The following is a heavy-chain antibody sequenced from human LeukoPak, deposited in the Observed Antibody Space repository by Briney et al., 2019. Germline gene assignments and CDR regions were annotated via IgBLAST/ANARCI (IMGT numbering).Heavy chain of an antibody. J-gene: IGHJ6*03. D-gene: IGHD6-13*01. CDR3: ARDIACRGYYYYMDV. Sequence: RGSLRLSCAPSGFTFEDYGTSTGRQAPGQGLQSVSGINWNGGSTGCADTLKGRFTISRDNAKNSLYLQMNSLRGQATALHYFARDIACRGYYYYMDVWGRGTTVTVSS. CDR2: INWNGGST. CDR1: GFTFEDYG. V-gene: IGHV3-20*04.